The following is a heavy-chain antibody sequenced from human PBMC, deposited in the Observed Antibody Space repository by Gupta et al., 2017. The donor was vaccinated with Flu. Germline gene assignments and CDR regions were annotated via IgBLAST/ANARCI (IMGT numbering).Heavy chain of an antibody. Sequence: EVQLLVSGGGLVQVGWSVRLFCAAGGFIFRGCAMRCVRQAPGKGLEWVSAISGSGGSTYYADSVKGRFTISRDNSKNTLYLQMNSLRAEDTAVYYCAKEGGHDYDYFDYWGQGTLVTVSS. V-gene: IGHV3-23*01. CDR3: AKEGGHDYDYFDY. CDR2: ISGSGGST. CDR1: GFIFRGCA. J-gene: IGHJ4*02. D-gene: IGHD4-17*01.